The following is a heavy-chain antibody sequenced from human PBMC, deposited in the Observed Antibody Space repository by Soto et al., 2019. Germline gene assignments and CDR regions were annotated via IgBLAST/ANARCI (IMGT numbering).Heavy chain of an antibody. CDR3: ARDDYDDTNYFDP. D-gene: IGHD4-17*01. V-gene: IGHV3-33*08. J-gene: IGHJ5*02. Sequence: GGSLRLSCAASGFTVSSNYMSWVRQAPGKGLEWLAVIWDDGSNRYYADSVKGRFTISRDNSKNTLYLQMNSLRAEDTAVYYCARDDYDDTNYFDPWGQGTLVTVSS. CDR2: IWDDGSNR. CDR1: GFTVSSNY.